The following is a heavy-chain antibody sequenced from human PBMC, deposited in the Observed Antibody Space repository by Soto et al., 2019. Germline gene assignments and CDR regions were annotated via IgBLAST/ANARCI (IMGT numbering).Heavy chain of an antibody. V-gene: IGHV2-70*01. Sequence: GXTLVNPTQTLTXTCTFSWFSLSTNGMCVSWIRQPPGKALEWLALVDWDDDKFYSISLRTRLTISRDTSKNQVVITMKDMDPVDTATYYCARTPLTTGWSVDYWGQGTLVTVSS. CDR3: ARTPLTTGWSVDY. CDR2: VDWDDDK. J-gene: IGHJ4*02. CDR1: WFSLSTNGMC. D-gene: IGHD6-19*01.